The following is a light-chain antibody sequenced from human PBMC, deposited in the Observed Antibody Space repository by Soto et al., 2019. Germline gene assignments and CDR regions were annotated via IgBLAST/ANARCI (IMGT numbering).Light chain of an antibody. CDR1: QSVSSN. J-gene: IGKJ4*01. CDR3: QHYNNWPLT. CDR2: GAS. Sequence: EIVMPQSPATLSVSPGERATLSCRASQSVSSNLAWYQQKPAQPPRLLIYGASTRATGIPARFSGSGSGTEFTLTTGSLQSEDFAVYYCQHYNNWPLTFGGGTKVDIK. V-gene: IGKV3-15*01.